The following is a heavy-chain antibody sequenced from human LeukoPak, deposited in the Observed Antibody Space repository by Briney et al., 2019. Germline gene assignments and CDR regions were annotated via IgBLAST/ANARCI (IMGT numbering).Heavy chain of an antibody. J-gene: IGHJ4*02. V-gene: IGHV3-7*01. CDR3: ARLLAYCGGDCPTTNFDY. D-gene: IGHD2-21*01. CDR1: GFTLGSYW. Sequence: PGGSLRLSCAASGFTLGSYWMSWVRQAPGKGLEWVANIKQDGSEKYYVDSVKGRFTISRDKAKNSLFLQMNSLRAEDTAVYYCARLLAYCGGDCPTTNFDYWGQGTLVTVSS. CDR2: IKQDGSEK.